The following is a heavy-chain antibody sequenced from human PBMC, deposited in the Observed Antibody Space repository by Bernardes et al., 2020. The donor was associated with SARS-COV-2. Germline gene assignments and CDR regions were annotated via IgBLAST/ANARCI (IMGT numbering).Heavy chain of an antibody. V-gene: IGHV3-30*18. CDR3: AKDRKYYDFWSGYFLSDDTYYYYYGMDV. CDR2: ISYDGSNK. Sequence: GGTLRLSCASSGFTFSSYGMHWVRQGPGKGLEWVDVISYDGSNKYYADSVKGRFTISRDNSKNTLYLQMNSLRAEDTAVYYCAKDRKYYDFWSGYFLSDDTYYYYYGMDVWGQGTTVTVSS. J-gene: IGHJ6*02. D-gene: IGHD3-3*01. CDR1: GFTFSSYG.